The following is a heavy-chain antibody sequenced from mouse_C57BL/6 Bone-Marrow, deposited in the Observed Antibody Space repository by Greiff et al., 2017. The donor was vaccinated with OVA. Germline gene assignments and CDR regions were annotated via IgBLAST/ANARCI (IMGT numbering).Heavy chain of an antibody. CDR2: IYPGSGST. Sequence: QVHVKQPGAELVKPGASVKMSCKASGYTFTSYWITWVKQRPGQGLEWIGDIYPGSGSTNYNEKFKSKATLTVDTSSSTAYMQLSSLTSEDSAVYYCAREDGYYGYAMDYWGQGTSVTVSS. CDR1: GYTFTSYW. V-gene: IGHV1-55*01. CDR3: AREDGYYGYAMDY. J-gene: IGHJ4*01. D-gene: IGHD2-3*01.